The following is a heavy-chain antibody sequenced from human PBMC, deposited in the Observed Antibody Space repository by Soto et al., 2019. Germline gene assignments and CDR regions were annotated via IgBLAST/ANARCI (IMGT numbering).Heavy chain of an antibody. CDR1: GFTFSSYG. V-gene: IGHV3-30*18. CDR3: AKGHRSGWYVQFDY. CDR2: ISYDGSNK. D-gene: IGHD6-19*01. Sequence: GGSMRLSCAASGFTFSSYGVHWVRQAPGKGLEWVAVISYDGSNKYYADSVKGRFTISRDNPKNTLYLQMNRLRAEDTSVYYCAKGHRSGWYVQFDYWGQGTLVTVSS. J-gene: IGHJ4*02.